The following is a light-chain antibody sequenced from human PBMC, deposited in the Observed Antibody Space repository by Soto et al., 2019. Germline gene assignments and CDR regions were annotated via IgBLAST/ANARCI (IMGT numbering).Light chain of an antibody. Sequence: QSALTQPASVSGSPGQSITISCTGTSSDVGGYNYVSWYQQHPGKAPKLMIYDVSNRPSGVSNRFSGSKSGNTASLTISGLQAEDEADYYCISFTTRATYVFGTGTKVTVL. J-gene: IGLJ1*01. V-gene: IGLV2-14*01. CDR1: SSDVGGYNY. CDR3: ISFTTRATYV. CDR2: DVS.